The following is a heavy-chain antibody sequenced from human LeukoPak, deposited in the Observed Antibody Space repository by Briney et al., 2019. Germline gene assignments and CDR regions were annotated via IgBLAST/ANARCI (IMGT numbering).Heavy chain of an antibody. Sequence: GGSLRLSCAASGFTFSSYAMRWVRQAPGKGLEWVSSISGSGDSTYNADSVKGRFTISRDKSKNTLYLRMNSLRAEDTAVYYCAKDGGQEVDYWGQGTLVTVSS. CDR3: AKDGGQEVDY. J-gene: IGHJ4*02. D-gene: IGHD3-16*01. CDR2: ISGSGDST. CDR1: GFTFSSYA. V-gene: IGHV3-23*01.